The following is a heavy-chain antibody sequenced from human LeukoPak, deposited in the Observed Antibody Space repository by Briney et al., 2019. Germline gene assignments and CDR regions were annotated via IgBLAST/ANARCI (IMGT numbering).Heavy chain of an antibody. CDR2: IIPIFGTA. Sequence: APVKVSCKASGGTFSSYAISWVRQAPGQGLEWMGGIIPIFGTANYAQKFQGRVTITTDESTSTAYMELSSLRSENTAVYYCARAITGTTGHYYYYMDVWGKGTTVTVSS. J-gene: IGHJ6*03. V-gene: IGHV1-69*05. CDR3: ARAITGTTGHYYYYMDV. CDR1: GGTFSSYA. D-gene: IGHD1-7*01.